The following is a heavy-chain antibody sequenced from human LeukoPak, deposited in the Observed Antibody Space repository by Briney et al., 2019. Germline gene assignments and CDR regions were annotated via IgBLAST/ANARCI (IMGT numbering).Heavy chain of an antibody. J-gene: IGHJ6*03. D-gene: IGHD2-2*01. Sequence: SVKVSCKASGGTFSSYAISWVRQAPGQGLEWMGGIIPIFGTANYAQKFQGRVTITTDESTSTAYMELSSLRSEDTAVYYCARGTVVPAAPNYYYYCMDVWGKGTTVTVSS. CDR3: ARGTVVPAAPNYYYYCMDV. CDR2: IIPIFGTA. V-gene: IGHV1-69*05. CDR1: GGTFSSYA.